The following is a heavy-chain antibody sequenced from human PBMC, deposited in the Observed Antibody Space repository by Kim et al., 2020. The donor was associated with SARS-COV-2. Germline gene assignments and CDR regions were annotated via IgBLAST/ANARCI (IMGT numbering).Heavy chain of an antibody. D-gene: IGHD6-6*01. J-gene: IGHJ4*02. CDR3: ARGGSSSFDY. V-gene: IGHV3-30-3*01. CDR2: ISYDGSYE. Sequence: GGSLRLSCAASGFTFSNYAMHWVRQAPGKGLEWVAVISYDGSYEYYADSVKGRFTISRDNSKNTLYLQMNSLRAEDTAMYYCARGGSSSFDYWGQGTLVTVSS. CDR1: GFTFSNYA.